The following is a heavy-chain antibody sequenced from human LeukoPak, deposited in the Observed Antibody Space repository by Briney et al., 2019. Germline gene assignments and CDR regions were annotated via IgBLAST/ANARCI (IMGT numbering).Heavy chain of an antibody. V-gene: IGHV3-7*04. CDR2: IKQAGGAQ. D-gene: IGHD2-2*01. CDR1: GFTFTTYW. CDR3: ARGGYQLLWY. Sequence: RGSLRPSSAASGFTFTTYWMSWVRQAPGAGLEWVASIKQAGGAQSYVDSVKGGLPIPRANAKNSLYLQMNSLRAEDTAVYYCARGGYQLLWYWGQGTLVTVSS. J-gene: IGHJ4*02.